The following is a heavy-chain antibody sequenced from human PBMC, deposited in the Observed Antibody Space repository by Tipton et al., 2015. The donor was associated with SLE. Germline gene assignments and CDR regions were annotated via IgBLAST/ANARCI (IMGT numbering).Heavy chain of an antibody. CDR2: LYYNGNT. J-gene: IGHJ6*02. CDR1: GGSIRSSRHF. Sequence: TLSLTCTVSGGSIRSSRHFWGWIRQPPGKGLEWIGVLYYNGNTYYNPSLKSPVTLSIDTSKNQFSLKMRSVTAADTAVYYCARGCSSSTCEPFYFFGMDVWGQGTTVTVSS. D-gene: IGHD2-2*01. CDR3: ARGCSSSTCEPFYFFGMDV. V-gene: IGHV4-39*07.